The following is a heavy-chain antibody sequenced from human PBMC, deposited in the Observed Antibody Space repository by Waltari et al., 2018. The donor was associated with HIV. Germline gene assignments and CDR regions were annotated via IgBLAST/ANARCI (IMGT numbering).Heavy chain of an antibody. J-gene: IGHJ6*02. CDR3: ARDTLNLYFGLDV. V-gene: IGHV3-48*02. CDR1: GFSFSDYA. CDR2: ISSSSSNI. Sequence: EVQLVESGGGLVQPGRSLRLSCAASGFSFSDYAMNWVRQAPGNGMEWISYISSSSSNIKYADSVKGRFTISRDNTKRSLDLHMNNLRDEDTAVYFCARDTLNLYFGLDVWGQGTTVSVSS.